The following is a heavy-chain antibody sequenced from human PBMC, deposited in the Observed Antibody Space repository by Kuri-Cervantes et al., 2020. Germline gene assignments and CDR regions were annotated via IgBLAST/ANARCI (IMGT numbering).Heavy chain of an antibody. CDR3: ARGALQWELPTGCFDY. J-gene: IGHJ4*02. D-gene: IGHD1-26*01. CDR2: ISAYNGNT. CDR1: GFTFTHNH. V-gene: IGHV1-18*04. Sequence: ASVKVSCKASGFTFTHNHIHWVRQAPGQGLEWMGWISAYNGNTNYAEKLQGRVTMTTDTSTSTAYMELRSLRSDDTAVYYCARGALQWELPTGCFDYWGQGTLVTVSS.